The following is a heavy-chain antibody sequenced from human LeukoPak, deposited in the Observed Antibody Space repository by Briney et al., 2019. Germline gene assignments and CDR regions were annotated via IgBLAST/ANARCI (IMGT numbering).Heavy chain of an antibody. CDR1: GFTFSSYG. J-gene: IGHJ6*02. Sequence: GGSLRLSCAASGFTFSSYGMHWVRQAPGKGLEWVAVIWYDGSNKYYADSVKGRFTISRDNSKNTLYLQMNSLRAEDTAVYYCARDYDSSGYAYSYGMDVWGQGTTVTVSS. V-gene: IGHV3-33*01. CDR3: ARDYDSSGYAYSYGMDV. CDR2: IWYDGSNK. D-gene: IGHD3-22*01.